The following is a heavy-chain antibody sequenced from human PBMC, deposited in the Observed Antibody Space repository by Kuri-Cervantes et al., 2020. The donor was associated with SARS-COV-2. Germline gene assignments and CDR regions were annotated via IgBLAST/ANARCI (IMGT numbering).Heavy chain of an antibody. D-gene: IGHD1-7*01. CDR3: AREAGNWNYWYSDY. CDR2: IYTSGST. V-gene: IGHV4-4*07. CDR1: GGSISSYY. J-gene: IGHJ4*02. Sequence: GSLRLSCTVSGGSISSYYWSWIRQPAGKGLEWIGRIYTSGSTNYNPSLKSRVTMSVDTSKNQFSLKLSSVTAADTAVYYCAREAGNWNYWYSDYRGQGTLVTVSS.